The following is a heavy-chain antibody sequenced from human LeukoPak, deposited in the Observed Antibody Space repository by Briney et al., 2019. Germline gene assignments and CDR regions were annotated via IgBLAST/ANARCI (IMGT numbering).Heavy chain of an antibody. J-gene: IGHJ4*02. D-gene: IGHD5-24*01. CDR3: TRVGYIDEGIDY. CDR1: GFTFDDYG. Sequence: GGSLRLSCVVSGFTFDDYGMHWVRQAPGKGLEWVSGISWNRGSIGYADSVKGRFTISRDNAKNSLYLQMNSLRAEDTAIYYCTRVGYIDEGIDYWGQGTLVTVSS. V-gene: IGHV3-9*01. CDR2: ISWNRGSI.